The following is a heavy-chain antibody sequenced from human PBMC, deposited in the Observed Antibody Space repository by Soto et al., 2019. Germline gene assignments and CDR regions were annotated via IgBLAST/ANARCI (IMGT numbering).Heavy chain of an antibody. Sequence: ASVKVSCKASGFSFSDYFMHWVRQAPGQGLEWMGGIIPIFGTANYAQKFQGRVTITADESTSTAYMELSSLRSEDTAVYYCASLRTYYYDSSGSWGQGTLVTVSS. V-gene: IGHV1-69*13. CDR2: IIPIFGTA. J-gene: IGHJ5*02. D-gene: IGHD3-22*01. CDR3: ASLRTYYYDSSGS. CDR1: GFSFSDYF.